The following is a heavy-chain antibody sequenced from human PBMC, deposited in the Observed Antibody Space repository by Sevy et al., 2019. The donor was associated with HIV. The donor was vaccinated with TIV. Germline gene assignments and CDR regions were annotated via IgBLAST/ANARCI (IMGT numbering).Heavy chain of an antibody. CDR1: GITVSLNY. CDR2: IYAGDST. J-gene: IGHJ3*01. V-gene: IGHV3-53*01. CDR3: AKTRGFSGLHAFDA. Sequence: GGSLRLSCATSGITVSLNYMSWVRQALGKGLEWVSAIYAGDSTYYTDSVRGRFTISRDNSKNTLYLQMNSLRVEDTATYYCAKTRGFSGLHAFDAWGQGTLVTVSS. D-gene: IGHD5-18*01.